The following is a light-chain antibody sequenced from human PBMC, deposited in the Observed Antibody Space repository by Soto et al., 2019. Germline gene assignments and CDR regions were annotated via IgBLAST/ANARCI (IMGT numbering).Light chain of an antibody. CDR2: GAS. Sequence: EVMLTQSPGTLSLSPGERATLSCRASHSVSSNYLAWYQQKSGQAPRLLIYGASNRATCIPDRFSGSESGTDFTLTIRRLEPEDFAVYYCQPYDTSPRTFGQGTMVEFK. CDR1: HSVSSNY. J-gene: IGKJ1*01. V-gene: IGKV3-20*01. CDR3: QPYDTSPRT.